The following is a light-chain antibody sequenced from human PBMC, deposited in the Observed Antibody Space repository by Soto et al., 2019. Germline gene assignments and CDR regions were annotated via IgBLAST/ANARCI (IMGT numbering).Light chain of an antibody. J-gene: IGLJ1*01. Sequence: QSVLTQPLSASGTPGQRVTISCSGGSSNIATNTVTWYQHLPGAAPKLLIYSNILRPSGVPDRFSGSKSGTSASLAISGLQSDDEADYFCAAWDDSLNVYVFGSGTKLTVL. V-gene: IGLV1-44*01. CDR3: AAWDDSLNVYV. CDR2: SNI. CDR1: SSNIATNT.